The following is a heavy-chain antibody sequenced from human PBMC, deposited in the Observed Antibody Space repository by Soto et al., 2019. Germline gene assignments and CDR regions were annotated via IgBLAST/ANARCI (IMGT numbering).Heavy chain of an antibody. J-gene: IGHJ6*03. D-gene: IGHD3-3*01. Sequence: PSETLSLTCTVSGGSIGSGGYYWSWIRQHPGKGLEWIGYIYYSGSTYYNPSLKSRVTISVDTSKNQFSLKLSSVTAADTAVYYCARGQTDFWSGYVYYYYMDVWGKGTTVTVSS. CDR2: IYYSGST. V-gene: IGHV4-31*03. CDR3: ARGQTDFWSGYVYYYYMDV. CDR1: GGSIGSGGYY.